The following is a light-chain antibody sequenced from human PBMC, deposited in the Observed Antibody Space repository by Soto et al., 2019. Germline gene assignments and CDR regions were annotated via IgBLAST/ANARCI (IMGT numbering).Light chain of an antibody. CDR2: EAS. CDR1: QSISGS. CDR3: QQYNGYWT. Sequence: DIQMTQSPSTLSASVGDRVTITCRASQSISGSLAWYQQNPGKAPKLLIYEASNLKSGVPSRFSGSGSGTEYPLTISSLQPDDSASYYCQQYNGYWTFGQGTRVEIK. V-gene: IGKV1-5*03. J-gene: IGKJ1*01.